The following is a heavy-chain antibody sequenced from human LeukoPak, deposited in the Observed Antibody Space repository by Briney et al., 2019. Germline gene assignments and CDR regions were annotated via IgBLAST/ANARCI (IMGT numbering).Heavy chain of an antibody. Sequence: ASVKVSCKASGYTFTGYYMHWVRQAPGQGLEWMGWINPNSGVTNYAQKFQGRVTMTRDTSIRTAYMELSRLRSDDTAIYYCARDFFEWELRYGYNWFDHWGQGTLVTVSS. CDR3: ARDFFEWELRYGYNWFDH. J-gene: IGHJ5*02. V-gene: IGHV1-2*02. CDR2: INPNSGVT. D-gene: IGHD1-26*01. CDR1: GYTFTGYY.